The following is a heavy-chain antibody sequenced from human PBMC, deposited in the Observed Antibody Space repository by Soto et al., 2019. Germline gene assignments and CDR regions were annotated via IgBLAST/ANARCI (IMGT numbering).Heavy chain of an antibody. CDR2: ISASGGST. D-gene: IGHD2-2*01. CDR1: GFTFSSYA. V-gene: IGHV3-23*01. Sequence: EVQLLESGGGLVQPGGSLRLSCAASGFTFSSYAMSWVRQAPGKGLEWVSAISASGGSTYYADSVKGRFTISRDNSKNTLYLQMNSLRAEDTAVYYCACYRGAYCYCGMDVWGQGTTVTVSS. J-gene: IGHJ6*02. CDR3: ACYRGAYCYCGMDV.